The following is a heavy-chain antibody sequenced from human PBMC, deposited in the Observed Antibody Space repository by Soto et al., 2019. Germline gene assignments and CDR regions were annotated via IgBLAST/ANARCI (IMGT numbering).Heavy chain of an antibody. J-gene: IGHJ4*02. CDR2: INSDGTST. D-gene: IGHD3-16*01. CDR3: ARGGRRSGSRFDYFDY. V-gene: IGHV3-74*01. CDR1: GFTFSSYW. Sequence: EVQLVESGGGLVQPGGSLRLSCAPSGFTFSSYWMHWVRQAPGKGLVWVSRINSDGTSTSYADSVKGRFTISRDNAKNTLYLQMNSLRAEDTAVYYCARGGRRSGSRFDYFDYWGQGTLVTVSS.